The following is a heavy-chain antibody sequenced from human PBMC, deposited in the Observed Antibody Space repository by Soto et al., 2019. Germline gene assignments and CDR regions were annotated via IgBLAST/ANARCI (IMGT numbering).Heavy chain of an antibody. D-gene: IGHD4-4*01. J-gene: IGHJ6*02. CDR2: IDPSDSYT. Sequence: GESLKISCKGSGYSFTSYWISWVRQMPGKGLEWMGRIDPSDSYTNYSPSFQGHVTISADKSISTAYLQWSSLKASDTAMYYCARESKTLYYYYGMDVWGQGTTVTVSS. V-gene: IGHV5-10-1*01. CDR1: GYSFTSYW. CDR3: ARESKTLYYYYGMDV.